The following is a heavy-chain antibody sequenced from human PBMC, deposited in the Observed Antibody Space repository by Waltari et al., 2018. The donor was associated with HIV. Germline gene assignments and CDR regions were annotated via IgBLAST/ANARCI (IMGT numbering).Heavy chain of an antibody. CDR1: GFTFTSSA. J-gene: IGHJ6*02. CDR3: AAGLDDYVWGSYRLPFQAGMDV. D-gene: IGHD3-16*02. V-gene: IGHV1-58*02. Sequence: QMQLVQSGPEVKKPGTSVKVSCKASGFTFTSSAMQWVRQARGQRLEWIGWIVVGSGNTNYAQKFQERVTITRDMSTSTAYMELSSLRSEDTAVYYCAAGLDDYVWGSYRLPFQAGMDVWGQGTTVTVSS. CDR2: IVVGSGNT.